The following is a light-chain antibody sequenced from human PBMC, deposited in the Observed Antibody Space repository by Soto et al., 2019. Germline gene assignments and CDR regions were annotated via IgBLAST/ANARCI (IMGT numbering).Light chain of an antibody. CDR2: EVR. J-gene: IGLJ3*02. CDR3: SSYTTTSTLL. Sequence: QSVLTQPASVSWSLGQSITISCTGSNRDIGAYNLVSWYQQYPDTAPKLIIYEVRNRPSGVSYRFTGSRSGNTASLTISAPQADDESTFYCSSYTTTSTLLFGGGTKLTVL. CDR1: NRDIGAYNL. V-gene: IGLV2-14*01.